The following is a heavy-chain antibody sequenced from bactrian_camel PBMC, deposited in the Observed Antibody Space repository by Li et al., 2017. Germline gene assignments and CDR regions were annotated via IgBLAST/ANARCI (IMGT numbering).Heavy chain of an antibody. CDR2: IDSDSRTT. CDR3: ATARYAIYTYVPEFPI. CDR1: GHDDGSGV. Sequence: EVQLVESGGGSVEAGGSLRLSCTVSGHDDGSGVMAWFRQAPGEEREGVAAIDSDSRTTLYADSVQGRFTISKDNDKDTVYLQMNSLNPEDTAMYFCATARYAIYTYVPEFPIRGLGTQVTVS. V-gene: IGHV3S40*01. D-gene: IGHD3*01. J-gene: IGHJ4*01.